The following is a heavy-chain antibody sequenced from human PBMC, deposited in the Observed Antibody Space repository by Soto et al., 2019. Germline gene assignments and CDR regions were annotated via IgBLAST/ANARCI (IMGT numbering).Heavy chain of an antibody. V-gene: IGHV3-33*01. D-gene: IGHD4-4*01. J-gene: IGHJ6*02. CDR1: GFTFSSYG. Sequence: LRLSCAASGFTFSSYGMHWVRQAPGKGLEWVAVIWYDGSNKYYADSVKGRFTIFRDNSKNTLYLQMNSLRAEDTAVYYCAREEVTTVYYYYYGMDVWGQGTTVTVSS. CDR2: IWYDGSNK. CDR3: AREEVTTVYYYYYGMDV.